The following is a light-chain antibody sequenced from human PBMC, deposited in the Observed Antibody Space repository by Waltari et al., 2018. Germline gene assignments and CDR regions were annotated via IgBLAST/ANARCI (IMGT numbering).Light chain of an antibody. Sequence: SARASQSVGRYLAWYQRKPGQAPRLLVYGASSRATGIPDRFSGSGSVTDFSLTISRLEPEDFAVYFCQKYDRLPATFGQGTKVEIK. J-gene: IGKJ1*01. CDR1: QSVGRY. V-gene: IGKV3-20*01. CDR3: QKYDRLPAT. CDR2: GAS.